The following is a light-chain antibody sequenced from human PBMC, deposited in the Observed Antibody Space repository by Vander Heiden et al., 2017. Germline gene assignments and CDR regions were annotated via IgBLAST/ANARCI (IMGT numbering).Light chain of an antibody. CDR2: WAS. V-gene: IGKV4-1*01. CDR3: QQYYTTPHT. J-gene: IGKJ2*01. Sequence: DIVLNQSPDSLAVSLGERATINWKSSQSVLHRSNNKNYLAWYQQKPGQPPKLLIYWASTRESGVPDRFSGSGSGTDFTLAISSLQAEDVAVYYCQQYYTTPHTFGQGTKLEIK. CDR1: QSVLHRSNNKNY.